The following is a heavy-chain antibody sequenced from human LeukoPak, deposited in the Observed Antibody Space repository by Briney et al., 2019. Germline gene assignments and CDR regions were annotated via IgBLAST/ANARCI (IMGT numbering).Heavy chain of an antibody. D-gene: IGHD3-10*01. CDR1: GGSFSGYY. CDR3: ARGLGFYYGSGSYSPFFDY. V-gene: IGHV4-34*01. J-gene: IGHJ4*02. CDR2: INHRGSGST. Sequence: SETLSLTCAVYGGSFSGYYWSWIRQPPGKGLEWIGEINHRGSGSTTYNPSLKSRVTMSVDTSENQFSLKLSSVTAADTAVYYCARGLGFYYGSGSYSPFFDYWGQGALVTVSS.